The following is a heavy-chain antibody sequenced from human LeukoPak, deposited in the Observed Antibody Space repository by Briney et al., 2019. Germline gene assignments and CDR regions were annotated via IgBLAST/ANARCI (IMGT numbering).Heavy chain of an antibody. CDR2: IYYSGST. D-gene: IGHD5-18*01. J-gene: IGHJ4*02. Sequence: PSAPLSLTCTVSGGSTSSGGYYWSWIRQHPGKGLEWIGYIYYSGSTYYNPPLQSPVTISVDTSKNQFSLKLSSVTAADTAVYYCARGTESYGDLWDYWGQGTLVTVSS. CDR1: GGSTSSGGYY. CDR3: ARGTESYGDLWDY. V-gene: IGHV4-31*01.